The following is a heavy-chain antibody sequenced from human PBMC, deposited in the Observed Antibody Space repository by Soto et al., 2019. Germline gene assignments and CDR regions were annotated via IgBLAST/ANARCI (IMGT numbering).Heavy chain of an antibody. CDR3: AKDPRYSSGWYVDY. J-gene: IGHJ4*02. V-gene: IGHV3-23*01. CDR1: GFTFSSYA. Sequence: EVQLLESGGGLVQPGGSLRLSCAASGFTFSSYAMSWVHQAPGKGLEWVSAISGSGGSTYYADSVKGRFTISRDNSKNTLYLQMNSLRAEDTAVYYCAKDPRYSSGWYVDYWGQGTLVTVSS. D-gene: IGHD6-19*01. CDR2: ISGSGGST.